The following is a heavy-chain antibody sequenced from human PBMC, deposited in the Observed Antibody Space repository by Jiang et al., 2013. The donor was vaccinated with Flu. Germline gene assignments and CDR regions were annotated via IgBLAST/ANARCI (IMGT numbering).Heavy chain of an antibody. CDR2: INHSGST. J-gene: IGHJ6*02. D-gene: IGHD5-18*01. CDR1: GGSFSDYY. CDR3: VRGFRHADVDTAMVPENYYYYGMDV. V-gene: IGHV4-34*01. Sequence: KPSETLSLTCAVYGGSFSDYYWSWIRQPPGKGLEWIGEINHSGSTNYNPSLKSRVTISIDTSKNQFSLKLSSVTAADTAVYYCVRGFRHADVDTAMVPENYYYYGMDVWGQGTTVTVSS.